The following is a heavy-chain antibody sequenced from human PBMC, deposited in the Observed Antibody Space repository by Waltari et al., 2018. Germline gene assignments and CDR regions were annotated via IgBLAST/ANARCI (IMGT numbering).Heavy chain of an antibody. CDR1: GFTFGDYA. Sequence: EVQLVESGGGLVQPGRSLRRACTASGFTFGDYAMSWFRQAPGKGLEWVGFIRSKAYGGTTEYAASVKGRFTISRDDSKSIAYLQMNSLKTEDTAMYYCTSRTDPADGMDVWGQGTTVTVSS. D-gene: IGHD1-1*01. CDR3: TSRTDPADGMDV. J-gene: IGHJ6*02. CDR2: IRSKAYGGTT. V-gene: IGHV3-49*03.